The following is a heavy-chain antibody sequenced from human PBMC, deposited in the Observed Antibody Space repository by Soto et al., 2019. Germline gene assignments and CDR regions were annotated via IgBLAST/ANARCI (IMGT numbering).Heavy chain of an antibody. V-gene: IGHV3-74*03. J-gene: IGHJ6*02. Sequence: GSLRLSGSASPFTFSGYWVHWGRQAPRKGMVWISHIRYDGTEATYADSVKVRFTISGDYPKRPRYLQMNSVRDEDTGVYYCARGSEAYYYYYGMDVWGQGTTGTVAS. CDR3: ARGSEAYYYYYGMDV. CDR2: IRYDGTEA. CDR1: PFTFSGYW.